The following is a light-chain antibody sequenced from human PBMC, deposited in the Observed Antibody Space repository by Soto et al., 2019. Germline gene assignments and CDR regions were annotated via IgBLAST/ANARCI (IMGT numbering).Light chain of an antibody. CDR3: QQYDNVPSWS. J-gene: IGKJ1*01. CDR2: DAC. CDR1: QDISNY. V-gene: IGKV1-33*01. Sequence: DIQMTQSPSSLSASVGDRVTITCQARQDISNYLNWFQQKPGKAPKLLIYDACNLETEVPSRFSGSASGTDFSFIISSLQPEDIATYYCQQYDNVPSWSFGQGTKVEIK.